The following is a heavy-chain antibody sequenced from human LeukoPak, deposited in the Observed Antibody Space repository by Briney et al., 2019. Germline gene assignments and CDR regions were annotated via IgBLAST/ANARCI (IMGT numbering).Heavy chain of an antibody. CDR1: GFTSDDYT. CDR3: AKDGEAGGSGLFTYMDV. CDR2: ITWVGGRT. J-gene: IGHJ6*03. Sequence: GGSLRLSCSASGFTSDDYTMNWVRQAPGKGLEWVSLITWVGGRTYYADSVRGRFTISRDNSKNSLFLQKNSLTSEDTAFYYCAKDGEAGGSGLFTYMDVWGKGTTVPVSS. V-gene: IGHV3-43*01. D-gene: IGHD3-16*01.